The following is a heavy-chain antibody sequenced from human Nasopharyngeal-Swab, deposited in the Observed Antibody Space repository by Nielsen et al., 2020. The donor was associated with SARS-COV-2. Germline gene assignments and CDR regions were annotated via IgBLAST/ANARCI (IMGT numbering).Heavy chain of an antibody. J-gene: IGHJ4*02. Sequence: SVKVSCKASGGTFSSYAISWVRQAPGQGLEWMGGIIPIFGTANYAQKFQGRVTITADESTSTAYMELSSLRSEDTAVYYCARGRYSGYDLGLGGFDYWGQGTLVTVSS. CDR1: GGTFSSYA. CDR2: IIPIFGTA. V-gene: IGHV1-69*13. D-gene: IGHD5-12*01. CDR3: ARGRYSGYDLGLGGFDY.